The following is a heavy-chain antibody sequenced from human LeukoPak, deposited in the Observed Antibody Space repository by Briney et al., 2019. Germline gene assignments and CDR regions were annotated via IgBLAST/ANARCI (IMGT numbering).Heavy chain of an antibody. V-gene: IGHV3-21*01. J-gene: IGHJ4*02. CDR3: ARDASITMVRGVIGY. D-gene: IGHD3-10*01. CDR1: GFTFSSYS. CDR2: ISSSSSYI. Sequence: GGSLRLSCAASGFTFSSYSMNWVRQAPGKGLEWVSSISSSSSYIYYADSVKGRFTISRDNAKNSLYLQKNSLRAEDTAVYYCARDASITMVRGVIGYWGQGALVTVSS.